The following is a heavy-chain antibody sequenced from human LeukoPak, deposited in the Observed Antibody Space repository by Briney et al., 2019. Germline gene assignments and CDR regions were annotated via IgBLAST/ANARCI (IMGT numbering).Heavy chain of an antibody. J-gene: IGHJ3*01. V-gene: IGHV3-23*01. CDR3: AKALEGYNNDAFDF. CDR1: GFTFSVAA. CDR2: IGASGEST. Sequence: PGGSLRLSCAASGFTFSVAAMTWVRQAPGKGLEWVSLIGASGESTYYADSVKGRFTISRDNSKNTLYVQMNSLRAEDTAVYHCAKALEGYNNDAFDFWGQGTIVTVSS. D-gene: IGHD5-24*01.